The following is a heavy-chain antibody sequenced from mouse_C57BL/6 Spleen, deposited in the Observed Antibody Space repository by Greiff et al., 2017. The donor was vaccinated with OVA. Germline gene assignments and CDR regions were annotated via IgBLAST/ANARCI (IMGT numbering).Heavy chain of an antibody. V-gene: IGHV1-64*01. CDR1: GYTFTSYW. J-gene: IGHJ2*01. CDR2: IHPNSGST. CDR3: ARDYDVRFDD. D-gene: IGHD2-4*01. Sequence: QVQLKQPGAELVKPGASVKLSCKASGYTFTSYWMHWVKQRPGQGLEWIGMIHPNSGSTNYNEKFKSKATLTVDKSSSTAYMQLSRLTSEDSAVYYCARDYDVRFDDWGQGTTLTVSS.